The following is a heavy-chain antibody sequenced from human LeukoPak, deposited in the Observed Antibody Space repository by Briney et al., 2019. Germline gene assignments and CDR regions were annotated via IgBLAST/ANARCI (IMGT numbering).Heavy chain of an antibody. CDR3: ARRVGIAARPGRYYFDY. CDR1: GGTFSSYA. J-gene: IGHJ4*02. CDR2: IIPIFGTA. Sequence: SLKVSCKASGGTFSSYAISWVRQAPGQGLEWIGGIIPIFGTANYAQNFQGRDTITADASKSTAYQQLSSLRSEDTAVYYCARRVGIAARPGRYYFDYWGQGTLVTVSS. V-gene: IGHV1-69*01. D-gene: IGHD6-6*01.